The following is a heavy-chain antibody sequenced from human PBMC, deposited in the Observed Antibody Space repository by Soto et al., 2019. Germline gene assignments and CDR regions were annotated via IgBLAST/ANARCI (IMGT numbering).Heavy chain of an antibody. J-gene: IGHJ6*02. D-gene: IGHD3-10*01. Sequence: AGGSLRLSCAASGFTFSSYAMSWVRQAPGKGLEWVSAISGSGGSTYYADSVKGRFTISRDNSKNTLYLQMNSLRAEDTAVYYCAKDGVVRGVPHYYYYGMDVWGQGTTVTVSS. CDR2: ISGSGGST. V-gene: IGHV3-23*01. CDR1: GFTFSSYA. CDR3: AKDGVVRGVPHYYYYGMDV.